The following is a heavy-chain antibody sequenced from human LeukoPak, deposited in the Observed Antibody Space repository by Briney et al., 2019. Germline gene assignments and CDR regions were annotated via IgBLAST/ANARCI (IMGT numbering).Heavy chain of an antibody. CDR3: ARMVGDCSSNSCYASRFDY. CDR1: GYSFTSYW. CDR2: IYPGDSDT. D-gene: IGHD2-2*01. Sequence: GESLKISCKGSGYSFTSYWIGWVRQMPGKGLEWMGIIYPGDSDTRYSPSFQGQVTISADKSLSTAYLQWSSLKASDTAMYFCARMVGDCSSNSCYASRFDYWGQGTLVTVSS. J-gene: IGHJ4*02. V-gene: IGHV5-51*01.